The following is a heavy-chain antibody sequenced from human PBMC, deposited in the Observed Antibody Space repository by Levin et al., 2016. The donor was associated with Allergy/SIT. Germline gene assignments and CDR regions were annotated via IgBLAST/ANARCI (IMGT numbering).Heavy chain of an antibody. J-gene: IGHJ5*02. V-gene: IGHV1-46*01. CDR3: ARDPGRDSSAYYPNWFDP. Sequence: ASVKVSCKASGNTFSNFHIHWVRQAPGQGLEWMGIIKSSGDGTIYAQKFQGRVTMTRDTSTSTVYMDLSSLRSDDTAMYYCARDPGRDSSAYYPNWFDPWGQGTLVTVSS. CDR2: IKSSGDGT. CDR1: GNTFSNFH. D-gene: IGHD3-22*01.